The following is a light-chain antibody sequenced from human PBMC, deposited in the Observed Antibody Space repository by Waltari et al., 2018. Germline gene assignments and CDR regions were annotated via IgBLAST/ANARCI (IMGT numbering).Light chain of an antibody. V-gene: IGKV2-28*01. CDR3: MKGLQTPPLYI. J-gene: IGKJ2*01. CDR1: QRLLHSNGHNY. Sequence: DTVMTQSPLSLPVTPGEPPSISCSSSQRLLHSNGHNYVDWYLQKPGQAPQLLIYLGSNRASGVPDRFSGSGSGTDFPLRISRVEAEDVGVYYCMKGLQTPPLYIFGQGTKLEIK. CDR2: LGS.